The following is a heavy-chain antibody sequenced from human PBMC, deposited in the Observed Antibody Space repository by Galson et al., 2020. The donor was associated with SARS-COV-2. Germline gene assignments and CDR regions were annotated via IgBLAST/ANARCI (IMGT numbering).Heavy chain of an antibody. CDR2: IYTSGST. CDR3: ARGGVVISMFDY. J-gene: IGHJ4*02. D-gene: IGHD3-3*01. Sequence: SETLSLTCTVSGGSITSGTYYWSWIRQPAGKGLEWIGRIYTSGSTNYNPSLKSRVTISVDTSKNQFSLTLSSVTAADTAVYYCARGGVVISMFDYWGQGTLVTVSS. CDR1: GGSITSGTYY. V-gene: IGHV4-61*02.